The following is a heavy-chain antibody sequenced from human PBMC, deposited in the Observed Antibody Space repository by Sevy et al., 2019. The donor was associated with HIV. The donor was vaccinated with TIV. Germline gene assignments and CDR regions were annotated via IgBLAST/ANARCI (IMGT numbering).Heavy chain of an antibody. Sequence: SETLSLTCSVSGGSMNIYYWSWIRQPLGKGLEWIGFIYYSGSTNYNPSLKSRVTISVDTSKNQFSLKLSSVTAADTAVYYCARVGFNWNDVDHWGQGTLVTVSS. D-gene: IGHD1-20*01. V-gene: IGHV4-59*01. J-gene: IGHJ4*02. CDR2: IYYSGST. CDR1: GGSMNIYY. CDR3: ARVGFNWNDVDH.